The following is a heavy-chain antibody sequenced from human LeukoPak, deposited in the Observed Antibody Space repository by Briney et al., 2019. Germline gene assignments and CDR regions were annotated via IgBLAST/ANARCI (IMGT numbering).Heavy chain of an antibody. V-gene: IGHV1-69*13. CDR3: ARASFGTIAAAGDHIKYNWFDP. D-gene: IGHD6-13*01. Sequence: SVKVSCKASGGTFSSYAISWVRQAPGQGLEWMGGIIPIFGTANYAQKFQGRVTITADESTSTAYMELSSLRSEDTAVYYCARASFGTIAAAGDHIKYNWFDPWGQGTLVTVSS. CDR1: GGTFSSYA. CDR2: IIPIFGTA. J-gene: IGHJ5*02.